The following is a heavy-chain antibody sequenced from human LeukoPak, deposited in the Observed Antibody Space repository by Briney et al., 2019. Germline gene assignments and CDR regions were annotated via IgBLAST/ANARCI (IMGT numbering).Heavy chain of an antibody. V-gene: IGHV1-2*04. CDR2: INPNSGGT. Sequence: ASVKVSCKASGYTFTGYYMHWVRQAPGQGLEWMGWINPNSGGTNYAQKFQGWVTMTRDTSISTAYMELSRLRSDDTAVYYCARERYDIREGRNLQNYYYYGMDVWGQGTTVTVSS. CDR3: ARERYDIREGRNLQNYYYYGMDV. CDR1: GYTFTGYY. D-gene: IGHD3-9*01. J-gene: IGHJ6*02.